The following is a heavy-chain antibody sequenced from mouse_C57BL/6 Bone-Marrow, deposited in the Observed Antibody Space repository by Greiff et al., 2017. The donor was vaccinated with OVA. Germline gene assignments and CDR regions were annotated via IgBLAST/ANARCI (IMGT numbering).Heavy chain of an antibody. V-gene: IGHV5-6*01. D-gene: IGHD1-1*01. CDR3: AIHDYYGSSPFAY. Sequence: EVKLMESGGDLVKPGGSLKLSCAASGFTFSSYGMSWVRQTPDKRLEWVATISSGGSYTYYPDSVKGRFTISRDNAKNTLYLQMSSLKSEDTAMYYCAIHDYYGSSPFAYWGQGTLVTVSA. J-gene: IGHJ3*01. CDR2: ISSGGSYT. CDR1: GFTFSSYG.